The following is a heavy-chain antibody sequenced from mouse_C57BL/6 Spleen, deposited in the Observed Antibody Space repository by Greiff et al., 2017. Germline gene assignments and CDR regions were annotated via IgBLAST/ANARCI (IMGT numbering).Heavy chain of an antibody. CDR2: IYPGDGDT. Sequence: VQLQQSGPELVKPGASVKISCKASGYAFSSSWINWVKQRPGKGLEWIGRIYPGDGDTNYNGKFKGKATLTADKSSSTAYMQLSSLTSEDSAVYCCARDTTVVVDYWGQGTTLTVSS. D-gene: IGHD1-1*01. V-gene: IGHV1-82*01. CDR1: GYAFSSSW. CDR3: ARDTTVVVDY. J-gene: IGHJ2*01.